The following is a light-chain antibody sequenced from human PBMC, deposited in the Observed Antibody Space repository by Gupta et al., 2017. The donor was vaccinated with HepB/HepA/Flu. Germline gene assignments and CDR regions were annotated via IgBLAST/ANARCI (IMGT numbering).Light chain of an antibody. CDR2: GPS. CDR1: QSVSSSY. Sequence: ESVLTQSPGTLSLSPGERATLSCRASQSVSSSYLAWYQQKPGQAPRLLVYGPSSRATGIPDRFSGSGSGTDFTLIISRLEPDDFAVYYCQLYGRSPPWTFGQGTKVEI. V-gene: IGKV3-20*01. CDR3: QLYGRSPPWT. J-gene: IGKJ1*01.